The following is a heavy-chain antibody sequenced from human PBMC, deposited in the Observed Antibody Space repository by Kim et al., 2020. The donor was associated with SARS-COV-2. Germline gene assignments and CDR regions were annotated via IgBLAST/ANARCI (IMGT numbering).Heavy chain of an antibody. J-gene: IGHJ4*02. V-gene: IGHV3-64D*06. D-gene: IGHD1-7*01. CDR1: GFTFTSYA. CDR2: ISFNGGNT. CDR3: VQNWNCDH. Sequence: GGSLRLSCSASGFTFTSYAMAWVRQAPGKGLEYVSGISFNGGNTFYSDSVKGRFTISRDNSKNTVFLQMSSLRAEDTAVYYCVQNWNCDHWGQGTLVTVSS.